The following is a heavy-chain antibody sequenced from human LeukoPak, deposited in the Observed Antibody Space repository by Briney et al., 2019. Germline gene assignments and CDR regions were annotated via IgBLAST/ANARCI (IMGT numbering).Heavy chain of an antibody. V-gene: IGHV3-74*01. D-gene: IGHD4-17*01. J-gene: IGHJ4*02. Sequence: GGSLRLSCAASGFTLDDLWMHWVRQVPGKGLEWVSRSDGSSATFADSVKGRFTISRDNPKNTLYLQMNSLRAEDTAVYYCAKDPYGDYVVVDYFDYWGQGTLVTVSS. CDR1: GFTLDDLW. CDR2: SDGSSA. CDR3: AKDPYGDYVVVDYFDY.